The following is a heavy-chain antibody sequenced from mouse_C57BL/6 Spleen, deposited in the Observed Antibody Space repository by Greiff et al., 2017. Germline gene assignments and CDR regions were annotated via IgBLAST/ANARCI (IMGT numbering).Heavy chain of an antibody. Sequence: QVQLKESGPGLVAPSQSLSITCTVSGFSLTSYGVSWVRQPPGKGLEWLGVIWGDGSTNYHSALISSMGISKDNSKSQDVLKLNSLQTDGTATDHCAKTGTTVVGNAMDYWGQGTSVTVSS. D-gene: IGHD1-1*01. CDR3: AKTGTTVVGNAMDY. CDR2: IWGDGST. V-gene: IGHV2-3*01. CDR1: GFSLTSYG. J-gene: IGHJ4*01.